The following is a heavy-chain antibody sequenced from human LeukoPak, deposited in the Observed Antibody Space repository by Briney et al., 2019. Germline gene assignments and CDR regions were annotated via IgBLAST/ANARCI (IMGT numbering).Heavy chain of an antibody. V-gene: IGHV3-9*03. J-gene: IGHJ3*02. CDR2: ISWNSGSI. Sequence: GGSLRLSCAASGFTFDDYAMHWVRQAPGKGLEWVSGISWNSGSIGYADSVKGRFTISRDNAKNSLYLQMNSLRAEDMALYYCAKDMRPVAAAGTCAFDIWGQGTMVTVSS. CDR1: GFTFDDYA. CDR3: AKDMRPVAAAGTCAFDI. D-gene: IGHD6-13*01.